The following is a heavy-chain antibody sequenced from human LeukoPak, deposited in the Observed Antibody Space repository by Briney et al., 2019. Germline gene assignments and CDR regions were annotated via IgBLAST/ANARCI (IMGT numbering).Heavy chain of an antibody. CDR1: GFTFSSYW. J-gene: IGHJ4*02. Sequence: GGSLRLSCAASGFTFSSYWMSWVPQAPGKGLEWVANIKQDGSEKYYVDSVKGRFTISRDNAKNSLYLQMNSLRAEDTAVYYCARDARYFDWLLSRYFGYWGQGTLVTVSS. D-gene: IGHD3-9*01. CDR2: IKQDGSEK. V-gene: IGHV3-7*01. CDR3: ARDARYFDWLLSRYFGY.